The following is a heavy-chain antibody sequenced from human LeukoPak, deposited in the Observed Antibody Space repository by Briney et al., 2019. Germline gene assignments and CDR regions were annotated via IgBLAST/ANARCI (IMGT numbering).Heavy chain of an antibody. D-gene: IGHD2-2*01. CDR1: GYTFTGYY. V-gene: IGHV1-2*02. CDR2: INPNSGGT. J-gene: IGHJ6*02. Sequence: SVKVSCKASGYTFTGYYMHWVRQAPGQGLEWMGWINPNSGGTNYAQKFQGRVAMTRDTSISTAYMELSRLRSDDTAVYYCARDLNHCSSTSCLIYYYYYGMDVWGQGTTVTVSS. CDR3: ARDLNHCSSTSCLIYYYYYGMDV.